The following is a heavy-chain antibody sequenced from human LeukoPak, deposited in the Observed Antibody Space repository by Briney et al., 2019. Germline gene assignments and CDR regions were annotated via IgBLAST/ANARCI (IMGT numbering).Heavy chain of an antibody. CDR2: INPNSGGT. J-gene: IGHJ4*02. D-gene: IGHD3-10*01. CDR1: GYTFTGYY. Sequence: ASVKVSCKASGYTFTGYYMHWVRQAPGQGLEWMGWINPNSGGTNYAQKFQGRVTMTRDTSISTAYMELSRLRSDDTAVYYCASSKLLWFGEAIEPFDYWGQGTLVTVSS. CDR3: ASSKLLWFGEAIEPFDY. V-gene: IGHV1-2*02.